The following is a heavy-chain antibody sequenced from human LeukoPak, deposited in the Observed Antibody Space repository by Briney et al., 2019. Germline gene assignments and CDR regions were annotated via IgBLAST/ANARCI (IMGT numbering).Heavy chain of an antibody. CDR1: GGTFNDYS. V-gene: IGHV1-2*02. CDR3: ARVAGRFQWLALHY. D-gene: IGHD6-19*01. J-gene: IGHJ4*02. CDR2: INPNSGGT. Sequence: ASVKVSCKASGGTFNDYSISWVRQAPGQGLEWMGWINPNSGGTNYAQKFQGRVTMTRDTSISTAYMELSRLRSDDTAVYYCARVAGRFQWLALHYWGQGTLVTVSS.